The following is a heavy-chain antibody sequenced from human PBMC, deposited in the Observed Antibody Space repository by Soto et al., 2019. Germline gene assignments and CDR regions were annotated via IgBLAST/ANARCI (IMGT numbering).Heavy chain of an antibody. CDR3: TRGGGGGLFEH. J-gene: IGHJ4*02. V-gene: IGHV3-11*06. Sequence: VGSLRLSCATSGFPFSDYYMSWIRQAPGKGLEWLSHISPKSTYRNYADSVKGRFTISRDNTKSSLFLQMNSLGVEDTAVYYCTRGGGGGLFEHWGQGVLVTVSS. CDR1: GFPFSDYY. CDR2: ISPKSTYR. D-gene: IGHD2-21*01.